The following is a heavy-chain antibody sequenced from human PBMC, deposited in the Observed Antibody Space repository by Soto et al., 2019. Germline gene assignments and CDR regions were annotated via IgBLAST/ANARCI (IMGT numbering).Heavy chain of an antibody. CDR3: ARLEELATISYYFDF. CDR2: IIPIFGTA. J-gene: IGHJ4*02. V-gene: IGHV1-69*13. Sequence: SVKVSCKASGGTFSSYAISWVRQAPGQGLEWMGGIIPIFGTANYAQKFQGRVTITADESTSQFSLKLNSVTAADSAVYFCARLEELATISYYFDFWGPGALVTVSS. CDR1: GGTFSSYA. D-gene: IGHD1-1*01.